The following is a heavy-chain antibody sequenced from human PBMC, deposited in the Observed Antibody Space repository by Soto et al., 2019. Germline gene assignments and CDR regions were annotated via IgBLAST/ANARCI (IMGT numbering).Heavy chain of an antibody. CDR1: GGSISSSSYY. D-gene: IGHD2-15*01. CDR2: IYYSGST. CDR3: ARHYHCSGGSCYRYYYYYMDV. V-gene: IGHV4-39*01. J-gene: IGHJ6*03. Sequence: SETLSLTCTVSGGSISSSSYYWGWIRQPPGKGLEWIGSIYYSGSTYYNPSLKSRVTISVDTSKNQFSLKLSSVTAADTAVYYCARHYHCSGGSCYRYYYYYMDVWGKGTTVTVSS.